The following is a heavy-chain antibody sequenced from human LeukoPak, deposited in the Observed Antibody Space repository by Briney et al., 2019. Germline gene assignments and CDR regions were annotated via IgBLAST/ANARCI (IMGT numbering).Heavy chain of an antibody. CDR2: FSGRGGSP. CDR1: GFTFSSYA. CDR3: AKAGQDYYDSSGYFLYRVGYYFDY. Sequence: GGSLRLSCAASGFTFSSYAMSWVGQAQGKGLKWFQAFSGRGGSPYYADSVKGRFTISRDNSKNTLHLQMNSLRAEDTAVYYCAKAGQDYYDSSGYFLYRVGYYFDYWGQGTLVTVSS. V-gene: IGHV3-23*01. J-gene: IGHJ4*02. D-gene: IGHD3-22*01.